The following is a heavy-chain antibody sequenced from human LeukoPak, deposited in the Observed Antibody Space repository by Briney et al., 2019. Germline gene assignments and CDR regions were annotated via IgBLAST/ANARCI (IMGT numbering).Heavy chain of an antibody. J-gene: IGHJ6*02. CDR1: GFTLSDYY. D-gene: IGHD2-2*03. Sequence: GGSLRLSCAASGFTLSDYYMSWIRQAPGKGLEWVSYISSSGSTIYYADSVKGRFTISRDNAKNSLYLQMNSLKAEDTAVYYCARDYPLGYCSSTSCYAGWGDYYYGMDVWGQGTTVTVSS. CDR2: ISSSGSTI. CDR3: ARDYPLGYCSSTSCYAGWGDYYYGMDV. V-gene: IGHV3-11*01.